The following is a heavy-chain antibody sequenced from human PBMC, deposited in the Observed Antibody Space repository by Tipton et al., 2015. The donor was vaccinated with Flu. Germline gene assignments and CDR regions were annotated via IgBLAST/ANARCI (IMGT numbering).Heavy chain of an antibody. CDR3: AAFPYYYDSSGYYLTDAFDI. V-gene: IGHV4-39*07. D-gene: IGHD3-22*01. J-gene: IGHJ3*02. CDR1: GGSIGSSSYY. CDR2: IYYSGST. Sequence: TLSLTCTVSGGSIGSSSYYWGWIRQPPGKGLEWIGSIYYSGSTYYSPSLKSRVTISVDTSKNQFSLKLSSVTAADTAVYYCAAFPYYYDSSGYYLTDAFDIWGQGTMVTVSS.